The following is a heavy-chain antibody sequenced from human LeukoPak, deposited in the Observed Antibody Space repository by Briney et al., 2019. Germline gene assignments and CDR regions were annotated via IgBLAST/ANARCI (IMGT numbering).Heavy chain of an antibody. Sequence: ASVKVSCEASGYTFTSYDINWVRQATGQGLEWMGWMNPNSGNTGYAQKFRGRVTMTRNTSISTAYMELSSLRSEDTAVYYCARVRGSGYWAGYYYYGMDVWGQGTTVTVSS. V-gene: IGHV1-8*01. CDR2: MNPNSGNT. CDR3: ARVRGSGYWAGYYYYGMDV. CDR1: GYTFTSYD. D-gene: IGHD3-22*01. J-gene: IGHJ6*02.